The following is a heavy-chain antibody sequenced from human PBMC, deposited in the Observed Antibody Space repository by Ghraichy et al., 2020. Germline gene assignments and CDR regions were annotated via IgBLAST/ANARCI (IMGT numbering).Heavy chain of an antibody. CDR2: IKKDGSEK. V-gene: IGHV3-7*02. CDR3: AITGYDSPFDY. CDR1: GLTSSSYW. J-gene: IGHJ4*02. Sequence: GGSLRLSCGTSGLTSSSYWMNWVRQAPGKGLEWVANIKKDGSEKYYVDSVKGRFTISRDNAKNVMYLQMNSLRAEDTAVYYCAITGYDSPFDYWGQGTLVTVSS. D-gene: IGHD5-12*01.